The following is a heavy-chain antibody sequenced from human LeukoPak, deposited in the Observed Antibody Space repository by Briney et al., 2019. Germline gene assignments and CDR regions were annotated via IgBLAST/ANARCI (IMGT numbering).Heavy chain of an antibody. Sequence: SGPALLQPTPTLTLTCTFSGFSLRTSGMRVSWIRQPPGKALEWLPRIDWDDDKFYSTSLKTRLTISKDTSKNQVVLTMTNMDPVDTATYYCARTKRNSGTYYFDYWGQGTLVTASS. CDR2: IDWDDDK. D-gene: IGHD1-26*01. V-gene: IGHV2-70*04. CDR3: ARTKRNSGTYYFDY. J-gene: IGHJ4*02. CDR1: GFSLRTSGMR.